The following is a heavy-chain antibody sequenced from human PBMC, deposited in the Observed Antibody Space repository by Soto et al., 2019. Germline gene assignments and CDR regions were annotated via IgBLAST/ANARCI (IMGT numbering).Heavy chain of an antibody. J-gene: IGHJ4*02. D-gene: IGHD1-1*01. CDR1: GFTFSSYS. CDR2: ISGNGGST. Sequence: GGSLRLSCSASGFTFSSYSMYWVRQAPGMGLEYVSAISGNGGSTYNTDSVKGRFTISRDNSKNTLYLQMSSLRADDTAVYYCVKARWNHFDHWGQGTLVTVSS. CDR3: VKARWNHFDH. V-gene: IGHV3-64D*08.